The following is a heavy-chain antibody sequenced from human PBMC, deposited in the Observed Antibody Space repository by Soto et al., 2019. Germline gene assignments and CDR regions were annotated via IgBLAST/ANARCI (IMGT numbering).Heavy chain of an antibody. CDR3: ATDSGIVALPAAMCFDY. CDR2: IIPLLRST. CDR1: GDSFSTYA. Sequence: QVQLVQSGAQVKKPGSSVKVSCKASGDSFSTYAVSWVRQAPGQGLEWMGKIIPLLRSTTYAQKFRGRVTITAYETTSTAYMDLTSLTAEDTAVYYCATDSGIVALPAAMCFDYWGQGTLVTVSS. J-gene: IGHJ4*02. D-gene: IGHD2-2*01. V-gene: IGHV1-69*11.